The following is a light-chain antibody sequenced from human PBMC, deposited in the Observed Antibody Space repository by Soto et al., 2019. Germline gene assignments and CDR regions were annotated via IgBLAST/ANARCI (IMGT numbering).Light chain of an antibody. J-gene: IGKJ1*01. CDR1: QSISSW. Sequence: DIQMTQSPSTLSASVLYIVTITFRASQSISSWLAWYQQKPGKAPKLLIYKASSLESGVPSRFSGSGSGTEFTLTISSLQPNDFATYFCQKYNSYFWKFGQGTKVDIK. V-gene: IGKV1-5*03. CDR2: KAS. CDR3: QKYNSYFWK.